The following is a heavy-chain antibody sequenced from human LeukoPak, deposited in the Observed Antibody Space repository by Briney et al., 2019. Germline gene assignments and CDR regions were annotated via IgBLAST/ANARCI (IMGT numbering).Heavy chain of an antibody. Sequence: SETLSLTCTVSGGSISSYYWSWIRQPPGKGLEWIGYIYYSGSTNYNPSLKSRVTISVDTSENQFSLKLSSVTAADTAVYYCARAAVTATYFDYWGQGTLVTVSS. V-gene: IGHV4-59*01. D-gene: IGHD2-21*02. CDR3: ARAAVTATYFDY. CDR1: GGSISSYY. J-gene: IGHJ4*02. CDR2: IYYSGST.